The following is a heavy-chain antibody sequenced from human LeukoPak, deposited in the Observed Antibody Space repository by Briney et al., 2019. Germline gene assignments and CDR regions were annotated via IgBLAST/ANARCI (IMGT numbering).Heavy chain of an antibody. V-gene: IGHV1-18*01. J-gene: IGHJ3*02. CDR2: ISAYNGNT. Sequence: SXXVSCKASGYTFTSYGISWVRQAPGQGLEWMGWISAYNGNTNYAQNLQGRVTMTTDTSTSTAYMELRSLRSDDTAVYYCARGTTIFGVSLSAFDIWGQGTMVTVSS. CDR3: ARGTTIFGVSLSAFDI. D-gene: IGHD3-3*01. CDR1: GYTFTSYG.